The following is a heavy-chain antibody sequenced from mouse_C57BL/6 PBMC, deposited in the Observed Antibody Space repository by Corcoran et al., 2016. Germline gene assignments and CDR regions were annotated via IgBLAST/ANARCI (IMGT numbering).Heavy chain of an antibody. J-gene: IGHJ3*01. D-gene: IGHD3-2*02. CDR2: SNHNKGGT. CDR3: ARERAQATSWFAY. CDR1: GCTFTDYY. Sequence: EAQLQQSGPELVKPGASVKISCKASGCTFTDYYMNWVKQSHGKSLEWIGDSNHNKGGTSYNQKFKGKATLTVDKSSSTAYMELRSLTSEDSAVYYCARERAQATSWFAYWGQGMLVTVSA. V-gene: IGHV1-26*01.